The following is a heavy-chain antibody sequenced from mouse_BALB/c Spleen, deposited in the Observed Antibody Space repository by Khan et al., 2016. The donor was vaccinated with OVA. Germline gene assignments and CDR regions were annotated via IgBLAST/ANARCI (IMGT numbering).Heavy chain of an antibody. CDR1: GYSFTSYW. CDR3: ARGTTTSYWYFDV. Sequence: QVRLQQSGAELVRPGGSVKLSCKASGYSFTSYWMNWMKQRPGQGLEWIGIIHPSDSETRLNQKFEDKATLTVDKSSSTAYMQLSSPTSEDSAVYYCARGTTTSYWYFDVWGAGTTVTVSS. V-gene: IGHV1-61*01. J-gene: IGHJ1*01. D-gene: IGHD1-1*01. CDR2: IHPSDSET.